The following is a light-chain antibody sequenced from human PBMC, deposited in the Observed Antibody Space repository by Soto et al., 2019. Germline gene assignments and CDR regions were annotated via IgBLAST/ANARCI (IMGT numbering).Light chain of an antibody. CDR1: QDISKY. J-gene: IGKJ4*01. CDR3: QQFDNLPLP. CDR2: DVS. V-gene: IGKV1-33*01. Sequence: DIQMTQSPSSLSASVGDRVTITCQASQDISKYLNWYQQKPGKAPKILIYDVSVLEAGVPSRFSGGGSGTHFTLTISSLQAEDAATYYCQQFDNLPLPFAGGTKVEIK.